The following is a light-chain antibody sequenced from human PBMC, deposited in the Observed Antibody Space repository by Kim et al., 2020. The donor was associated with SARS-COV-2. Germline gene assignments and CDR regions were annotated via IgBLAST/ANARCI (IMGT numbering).Light chain of an antibody. CDR1: QSVSNN. CDR2: GAS. Sequence: EIVMTQSPATLSVSPGERATLSCRASQSVSNNLGWYQQKRGQAPRLLIYGASTRATGIPARFSGSGSGTEFTLTISSLQSEDFAVYYCQQYNNWPLTFAQGTKVDIK. J-gene: IGKJ1*01. CDR3: QQYNNWPLT. V-gene: IGKV3-15*01.